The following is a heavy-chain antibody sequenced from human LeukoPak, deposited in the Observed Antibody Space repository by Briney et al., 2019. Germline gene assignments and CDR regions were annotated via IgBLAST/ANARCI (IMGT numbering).Heavy chain of an antibody. CDR1: RFTFDDYA. D-gene: IGHD4-17*01. CDR2: ISWNSGSI. CDR3: AKVTTVTTTGAFDI. Sequence: GRSLRLSCAASRFTFDDYAMHWVRQAPGKGLEWVSGISWNSGSIGYADSVKGRFTVSRDNAKNSLYLQMNSLRAEDTALYYCAKVTTVTTTGAFDIWGQGTMVTVSS. J-gene: IGHJ3*02. V-gene: IGHV3-9*01.